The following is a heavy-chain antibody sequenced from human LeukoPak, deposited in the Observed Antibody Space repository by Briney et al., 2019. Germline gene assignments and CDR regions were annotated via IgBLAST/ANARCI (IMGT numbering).Heavy chain of an antibody. D-gene: IGHD1-26*01. CDR2: IKQDGSEK. V-gene: IGHV3-7*03. Sequence: GGSLRLSCAASGFTFSSYWMSWVRQAPGKGLEWVANIKQDGSEKYYVDSVKGRFTISRDNAKNSLYLQMNSLRAEDTALYYCARKKLGATTDYYYYMDVWGKGTTVTVSS. CDR3: ARKKLGATTDYYYYMDV. J-gene: IGHJ6*03. CDR1: GFTFSSYW.